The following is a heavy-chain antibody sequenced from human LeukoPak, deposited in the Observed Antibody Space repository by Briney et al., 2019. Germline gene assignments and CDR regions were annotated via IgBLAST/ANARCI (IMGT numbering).Heavy chain of an antibody. CDR2: IDYAGNT. CDR3: ARTRGGSGTFLSIFDY. V-gene: IGHV4-38-2*02. D-gene: IGHD3-10*01. CDR1: GYSIKTGYY. J-gene: IGHJ4*02. Sequence: PSETLSLNCSVSGYSIKTGYYWDWIRQSPGRGLEWIGNIDYAGNTYYNPSLNSRVTMSVDTSKNQFSLKLTAVTAADTATYYCARTRGGSGTFLSIFDYWGQGTLVTVSS.